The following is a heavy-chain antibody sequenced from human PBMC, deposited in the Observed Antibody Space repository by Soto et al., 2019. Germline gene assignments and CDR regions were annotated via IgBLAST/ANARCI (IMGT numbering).Heavy chain of an antibody. CDR1: GGTFSSYT. J-gene: IGHJ5*02. CDR3: ARDLGIAAAGTDL. CDR2: IIPILGIA. V-gene: IGHV1-69*04. D-gene: IGHD6-13*01. Sequence: GASVKVSCKASGGTFSSYTISWVRQAPGQGLEWMGRIIPILGIANYAQKFQGRVTITADKSTSTAYMELSSLRSEDTAVYYCARDLGIAAAGTDLCGQGTLVTVSS.